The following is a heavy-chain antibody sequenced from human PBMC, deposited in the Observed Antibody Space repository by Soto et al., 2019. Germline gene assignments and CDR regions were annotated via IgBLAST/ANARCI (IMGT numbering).Heavy chain of an antibody. CDR3: ARDRYYYDSSGYYSSNYYYGMDV. CDR1: GYTFTGYY. J-gene: IGHJ6*02. CDR2: INPNSGGT. D-gene: IGHD3-22*01. Sequence: AASVKVSCKASGYTFTGYYMHWVRQAPGQGLEWMGWINPNSGGTNYAQKFQGWVTMTRDTSISTAYMELSRLRSDDTAVYYCARDRYYYDSSGYYSSNYYYGMDVWGQGTTVTVSS. V-gene: IGHV1-2*04.